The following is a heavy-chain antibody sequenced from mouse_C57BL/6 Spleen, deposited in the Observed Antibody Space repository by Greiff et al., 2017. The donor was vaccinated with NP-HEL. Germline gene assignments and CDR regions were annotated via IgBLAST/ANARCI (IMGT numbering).Heavy chain of an antibody. CDR1: GYTFTDYY. CDR3: ARGPIYYYGSSRYWYFDV. CDR2: INPNNGGT. J-gene: IGHJ1*03. V-gene: IGHV1-26*01. Sequence: EVQLQQSGPELVKPGASVKISCKASGYTFTDYYMNWVKQSHGKSLEWIGDINPNNGGTSYNQKFKGKATLTVDKSSSTAYMELRSLTSEDSAVYYCARGPIYYYGSSRYWYFDVWGTGTTVTVSS. D-gene: IGHD1-1*01.